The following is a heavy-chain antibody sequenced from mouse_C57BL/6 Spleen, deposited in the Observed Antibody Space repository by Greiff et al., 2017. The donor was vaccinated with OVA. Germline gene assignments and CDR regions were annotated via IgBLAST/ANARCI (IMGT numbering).Heavy chain of an antibody. CDR1: GFSLTSYG. CDR3: ARTIVTTYYAMDY. CDR2: IWSGGST. V-gene: IGHV2-2*01. Sequence: VKLQESGPGLVQPSQSLSITCTVSGFSLTSYGVHWVRQSPGKGLEWLGVIWSGGSTDYNAAFISRLSISKDNSKSQVFFKMNSLQADDTAIYYCARTIVTTYYAMDYWGQGTSVTVSS. J-gene: IGHJ4*01. D-gene: IGHD2-5*01.